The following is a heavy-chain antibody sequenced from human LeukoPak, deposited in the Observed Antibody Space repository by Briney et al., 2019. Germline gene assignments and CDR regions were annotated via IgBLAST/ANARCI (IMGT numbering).Heavy chain of an antibody. CDR3: ARGAAYYDYLWGSSNDY. D-gene: IGHD3-16*01. J-gene: IGHJ4*02. CDR2: ISSSGSTI. CDR1: GFILRSHA. Sequence: GGSLRLSCSAPGFILRSHAMNWVRQAPGKGLEWVSYISSSGSTIYYADSVKGRFTISRDNAKNSLYLQMNSLRAEDTAVYYCARGAAYYDYLWGSSNDYWGQGILVTVSS. V-gene: IGHV3-48*03.